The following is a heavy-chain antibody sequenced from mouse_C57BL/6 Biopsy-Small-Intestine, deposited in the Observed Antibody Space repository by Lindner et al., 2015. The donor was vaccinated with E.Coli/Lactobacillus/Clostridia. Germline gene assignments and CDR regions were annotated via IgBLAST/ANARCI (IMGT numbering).Heavy chain of an antibody. CDR3: ARRAAAPGMSHFDY. J-gene: IGHJ4*01. CDR2: VNPNSGGT. CDR1: GYTFTGYY. D-gene: IGHD2-10*02. Sequence: SVKVSCKASGYTFTGYYLHWVRQAPGQGLEWLGWVNPNSGGTSYAQKFQGRVTMTRDTSISTAYMEVSRLRSDDTAVYYCARRAAAPGMSHFDYWGQGTLVTVSS. V-gene: IGHV1-22*01.